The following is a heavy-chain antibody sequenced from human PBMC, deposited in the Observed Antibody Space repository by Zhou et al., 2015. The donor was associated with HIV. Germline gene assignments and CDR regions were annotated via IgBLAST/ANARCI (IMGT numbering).Heavy chain of an antibody. CDR1: GSTFSDSE. V-gene: IGHV1-69*09. J-gene: IGHJ3*01. CDR3: ATSSGKYDFAFDV. CDR2: FIPMSDIE. D-gene: IGHD3-22*01. Sequence: QVQLEQSGAEVKRPGSSVKVSCKASGSTFSDSEISWVRQAPGQGLEWMGRFIPMSDIENHAQKFRGRLTISADKSTGTAYMELSRLRSEDAAVYYCATSSGKYDFAFDVWGQGTRLIVSS.